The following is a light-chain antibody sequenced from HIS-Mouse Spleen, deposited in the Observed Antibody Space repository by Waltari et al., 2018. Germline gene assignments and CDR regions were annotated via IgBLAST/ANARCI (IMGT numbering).Light chain of an antibody. CDR3: QSADSSGTYV. J-gene: IGLJ2*01. CDR2: KDS. V-gene: IGLV3-25*03. CDR1: ALPKHY. Sequence: SYDLTQPPSVSVSPGQTARSTCSGGALPKHYAYWYQQKPGQAPVLVIYKDSERPSGIPERFSGSSSGTTVTLTISGVQAEDEADYYCQSADSSGTYVFGGGTKLTVL.